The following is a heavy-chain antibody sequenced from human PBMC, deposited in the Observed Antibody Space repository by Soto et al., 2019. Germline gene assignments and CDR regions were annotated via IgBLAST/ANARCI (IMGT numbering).Heavy chain of an antibody. CDR3: ASNDRGQLWV. CDR1: GGTFSSYA. D-gene: IGHD5-18*01. Sequence: ASVKVSCKASGGTFSSYAISWVRQAPGQGLEWMGGIIPIFGTANYAQKFQGRVTITADESTSTAYMELSSLRSEDTAVYYCASNDRGQLWVWGQGTLVTVSS. V-gene: IGHV1-69*13. CDR2: IIPIFGTA. J-gene: IGHJ4*02.